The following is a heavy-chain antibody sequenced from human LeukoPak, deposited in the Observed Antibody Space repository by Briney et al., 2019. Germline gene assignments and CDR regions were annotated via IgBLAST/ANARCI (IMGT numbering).Heavy chain of an antibody. CDR1: GGSISRYY. V-gene: IGHV4-59*01. D-gene: IGHD3-22*01. CDR2: IYNSGSP. Sequence: SETLSLTCTVSGGSISRYYWSWIRQPPGKGLEWIGYIYNSGSPNYNPSLKSRVTMSVDTSKNQFSLKLSSVTAADTAVYYCAKDLYYYDTNAYYFDWFDPWGQGTLVTVSS. J-gene: IGHJ5*02. CDR3: AKDLYYYDTNAYYFDWFDP.